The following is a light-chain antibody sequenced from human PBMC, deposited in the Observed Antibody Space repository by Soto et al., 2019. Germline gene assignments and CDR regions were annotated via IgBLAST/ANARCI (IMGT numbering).Light chain of an antibody. Sequence: QSVLTQPPSASGSPGQSVTISCTGTSSDVGGYNYVSWYQQHPGKAPKLMIYEVTKRPSGVPDRFSGSKSGNTASLTVSGLLAEDEAYYYCASYAGSNKVFGTGTKLTVL. CDR2: EVT. J-gene: IGLJ1*01. V-gene: IGLV2-8*01. CDR3: ASYAGSNKV. CDR1: SSDVGGYNY.